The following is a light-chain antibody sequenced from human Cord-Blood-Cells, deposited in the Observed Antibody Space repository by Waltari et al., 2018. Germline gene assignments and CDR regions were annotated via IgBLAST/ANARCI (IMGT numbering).Light chain of an antibody. J-gene: IGKJ2*01. Sequence: DLVMTHSPLSLPVTPGEPSPIPCTSSQSLLHSNGYNYLDWYLQKPGQSPQLLIYLGSNRASGVTDRFSGSGSGTDFTLKISRVEAEDVGVYYCMQALQTPYTFGQGTKLEIK. V-gene: IGKV2-28*01. CDR2: LGS. CDR3: MQALQTPYT. CDR1: QSLLHSNGYNY.